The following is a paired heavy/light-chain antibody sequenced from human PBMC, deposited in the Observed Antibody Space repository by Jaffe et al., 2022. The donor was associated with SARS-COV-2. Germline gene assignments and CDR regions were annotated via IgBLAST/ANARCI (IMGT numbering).Light chain of an antibody. CDR1: QSISTY. CDR2: AAS. Sequence: DIQMTQSPSSLSASVGDRVTITCRASQSISTYLNWYQQKPGKAPKLLIYAASSLQSGVPSRFSGSGSGTDFTLTISSLQPEDFATYYCQQSYSTPYTFGQGTTMEIK. J-gene: IGKJ2*01. CDR3: QQSYSTPYT. V-gene: IGKV1-39*01.
Heavy chain of an antibody. CDR2: IYYSGST. CDR1: GGSISSGDYY. V-gene: IGHV4-31*03. D-gene: IGHD6-6*01. Sequence: QVQLQESGPGLVKPSQTLSLTCTVSGGSISSGDYYWSWIRQHPGKGLEWIGYIYYSGSTYYNPSLKSRVTISVDTSKNQFYLKLSSVTAADTAVYYCARVSGAYSISNGYYYYGMDVWGQGTTVTVSS. J-gene: IGHJ6*02. CDR3: ARVSGAYSISNGYYYYGMDV.